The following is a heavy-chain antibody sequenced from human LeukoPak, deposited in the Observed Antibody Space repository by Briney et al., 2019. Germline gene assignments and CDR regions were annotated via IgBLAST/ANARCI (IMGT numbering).Heavy chain of an antibody. CDR1: GGSISSGGYY. J-gene: IGHJ4*02. D-gene: IGHD2-15*01. Sequence: PSQTLSLTCTVSGGSISSGGYYWSWIRQHPGKGLEWIGYTYYSGSTYYNPSLKSRVTISVDTSKNQFSLKLSSVTAADTAVYYCARSDPHCSGGGCPLFDYWGQGTLVTVSS. V-gene: IGHV4-31*03. CDR3: ARSDPHCSGGGCPLFDY. CDR2: TYYSGST.